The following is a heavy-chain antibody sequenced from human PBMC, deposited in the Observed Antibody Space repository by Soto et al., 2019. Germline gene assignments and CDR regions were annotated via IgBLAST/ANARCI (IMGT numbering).Heavy chain of an antibody. V-gene: IGHV4-61*08. Sequence: SETMSLTCTISGDSVSSGGYYCTCMRQRPGKGLEWIGKIYYSGSTNYNPSPKSRVTISVDTSKNQFSLKLSSVTAADTAMYYCARDVIGYCTSTSCSMNGMDVWGKGTTVTVSS. CDR2: IYYSGST. CDR3: ARDVIGYCTSTSCSMNGMDV. CDR1: GDSVSSGGYY. D-gene: IGHD2-2*01. J-gene: IGHJ6*04.